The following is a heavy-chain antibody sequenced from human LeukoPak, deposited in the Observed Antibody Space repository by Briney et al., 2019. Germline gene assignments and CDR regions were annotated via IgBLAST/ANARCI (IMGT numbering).Heavy chain of an antibody. J-gene: IGHJ4*02. Sequence: GASVKVSCKASGYTFTRYYMHWVRQAPGQGLEWMAGINPNSGGTNYAQKLQGRVTMTWDTSISTAYLELSRRLADDTAVYYCSSPRLPYYYDSSGSTQGFDYWGQGTLVTVSS. V-gene: IGHV1-2*02. D-gene: IGHD3-22*01. CDR3: SSPRLPYYYDSSGSTQGFDY. CDR1: GYTFTRYY. CDR2: INPNSGGT.